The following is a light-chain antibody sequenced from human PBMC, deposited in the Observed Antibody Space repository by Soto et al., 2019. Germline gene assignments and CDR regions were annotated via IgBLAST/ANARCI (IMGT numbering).Light chain of an antibody. V-gene: IGKV3D-15*01. Sequence: EIVMTQSPATLSVSPGERATLSCRASQSVSSNLAWYQQKPGQAPRLLIYGASIRATGIPARFSGSGSGTEFTLTISSLPSEDFAVYYCQQYNNWPPKTFGQGTKLEIK. CDR1: QSVSSN. CDR3: QQYNNWPPKT. J-gene: IGKJ2*01. CDR2: GAS.